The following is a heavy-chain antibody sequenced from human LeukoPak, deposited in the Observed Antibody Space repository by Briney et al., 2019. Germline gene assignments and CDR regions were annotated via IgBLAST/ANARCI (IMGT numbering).Heavy chain of an antibody. V-gene: IGHV3-48*04. CDR3: ARDASLYYVDH. CDR1: GFTFSSYS. Sequence: GGSLRLSCAASGFTFSSYSMNWVRQAPGKGLEWVSYISSSSSTIYYADSVKGRFTISRDNAKNTLYLQMDSLTAEDTAIYYCARDASLYYVDHWGQGTLVTVSS. J-gene: IGHJ4*02. CDR2: ISSSSSTI.